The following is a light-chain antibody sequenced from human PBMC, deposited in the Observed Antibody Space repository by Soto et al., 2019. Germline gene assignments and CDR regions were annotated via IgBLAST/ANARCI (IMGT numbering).Light chain of an antibody. CDR2: EVS. CDR1: SIDVSGHNY. J-gene: IGLJ2*01. V-gene: IGLV2-8*01. CDR3: SSYAGSTNLI. Sequence: QSALTQPPSASGSPGQSVTISCTGTSIDVSGHNYVSWYQQYPGKAPKLMIYEVSKRPSGVPDRFSGSKSVNTASLTVSGLQAEDEADYYCSSYAGSTNLIFGGGTKPTVL.